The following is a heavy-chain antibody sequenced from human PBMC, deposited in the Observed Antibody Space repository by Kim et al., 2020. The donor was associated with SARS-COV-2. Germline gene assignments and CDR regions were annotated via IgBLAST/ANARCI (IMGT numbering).Heavy chain of an antibody. D-gene: IGHD3-10*01. CDR2: INHSGST. Sequence: SETLSLTCAVYGGSFSGYYWSWIRHPPGKGLEWIGEINHSGSTNYNPSLKSRVTISVDTSKNQFSLKLSSVTAADTAVYYCASRYGSGSSHWGQGTLVTVSS. CDR3: ASRYGSGSSH. V-gene: IGHV4-34*01. J-gene: IGHJ4*02. CDR1: GGSFSGYY.